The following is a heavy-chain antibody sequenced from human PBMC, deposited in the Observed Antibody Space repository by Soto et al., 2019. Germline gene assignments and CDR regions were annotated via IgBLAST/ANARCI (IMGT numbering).Heavy chain of an antibody. CDR1: GFDFISSG. V-gene: IGHV1-58*02. J-gene: IGHJ6*02. CDR3: SSDRPDTAIGWFA. D-gene: IGHD2-15*01. Sequence: SVKVSCKASGFDFISSGIQWVRQARGQGLEWIGWIVVYSGQTHYEQKFQDRVTITRDTSTGTAYIEMTSLSSEDTAVYYCSSDRPDTAIGWFAWGQGTTVTVSS. CDR2: IVVYSGQT.